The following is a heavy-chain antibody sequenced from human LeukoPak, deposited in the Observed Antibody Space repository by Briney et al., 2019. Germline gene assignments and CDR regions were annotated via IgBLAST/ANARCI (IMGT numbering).Heavy chain of an antibody. CDR3: AKGTTYYDFWSGYRPPIYYMDV. CDR1: GFTFSSYG. D-gene: IGHD3-3*01. V-gene: IGHV3-30*18. J-gene: IGHJ6*03. Sequence: GGSLRLSCAASGFTFSSYGMHWVRQAPGKGLEWVAVISYDGSNKYYADSVKGRFTISRDNSKNTLYLQMNSLRAEDTAVYYCAKGTTYYDFWSGYRPPIYYMDVWGKGTTVTVSS. CDR2: ISYDGSNK.